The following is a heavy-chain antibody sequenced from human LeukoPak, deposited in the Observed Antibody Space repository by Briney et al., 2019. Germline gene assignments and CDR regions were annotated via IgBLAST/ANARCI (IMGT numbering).Heavy chain of an antibody. CDR2: IFYSGST. CDR1: GGSISSSTYY. CDR3: ARVYSGSYFSDY. J-gene: IGHJ4*02. V-gene: IGHV4-39*07. D-gene: IGHD1-26*01. Sequence: PSETLSLTCTVSGGSISSSTYYWGWIRQPPGKGLEWIGSIFYSGSTNYNPSLKSRVTISVDKSKNQFSLKLSSVTAADTAVYYCARVYSGSYFSDYWGQGTLVTVSS.